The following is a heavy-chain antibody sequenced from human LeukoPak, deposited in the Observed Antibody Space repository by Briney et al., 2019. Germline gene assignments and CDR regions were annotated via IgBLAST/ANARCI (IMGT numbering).Heavy chain of an antibody. CDR1: GFTFSNYA. CDR3: AKAVESGGLFDY. CDR2: ITNGAAGT. J-gene: IGHJ4*02. D-gene: IGHD4-23*01. V-gene: IGHV3-23*01. Sequence: GGSLRLSCAASGFTFSNYAMTWVRQAPGQGLEWVSTITNGAAGTFYADSVKGRFTISGDNSKNTVYLQVNSLRAEDTAVYCAKAVESGGLFDYWGQGTLVTVSS.